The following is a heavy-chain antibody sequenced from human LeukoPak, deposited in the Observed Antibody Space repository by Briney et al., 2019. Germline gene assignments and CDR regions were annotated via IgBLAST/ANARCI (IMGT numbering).Heavy chain of an antibody. D-gene: IGHD2-2*01. V-gene: IGHV3-23*01. CDR3: AKDCSSTSCSDY. CDR1: GFTFSSYA. Sequence: QSRGSLRLSCAASGFTFSSYAMSWVRQAPGKGPEWVSAISGSGGSTYYADSVKGRFTISRDNSKNTLYLQMNSLRAEDTAVYYCAKDCSSTSCSDYWGQGTLVTVSS. J-gene: IGHJ4*02. CDR2: ISGSGGST.